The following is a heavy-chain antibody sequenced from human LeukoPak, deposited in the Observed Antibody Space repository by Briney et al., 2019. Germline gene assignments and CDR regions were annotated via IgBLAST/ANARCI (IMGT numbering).Heavy chain of an antibody. J-gene: IGHJ4*02. CDR2: IYYSGST. CDR1: GGSISSYY. D-gene: IGHD3-22*01. Sequence: PSETLSLTCTVSGGSISSYYWSWIRQPPGKGLEWIGYIYYSGSTNYNPSLKSRVTISVDTSKNQFSLKLSSVTAADTAVYYCARLGTGDSSGYYPYWGQGTLVTVSS. CDR3: ARLGTGDSSGYYPY. V-gene: IGHV4-59*08.